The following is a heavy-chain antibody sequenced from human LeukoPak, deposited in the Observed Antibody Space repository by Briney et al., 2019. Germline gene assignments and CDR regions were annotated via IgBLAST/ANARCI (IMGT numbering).Heavy chain of an antibody. CDR2: IWYDGSNK. J-gene: IGHJ6*02. Sequence: QLGGSLRLSCAASGFTFSSYGMHWVRQAPGKGLEWVAVIWYDGSNKYYADSVKGRFTISRDNSKNTLYLQMNSLRAEDPAVYYCATLTTVTTHSYYYGMDVWGQGTTVTVSS. V-gene: IGHV3-33*01. D-gene: IGHD4-17*01. CDR1: GFTFSSYG. CDR3: ATLTTVTTHSYYYGMDV.